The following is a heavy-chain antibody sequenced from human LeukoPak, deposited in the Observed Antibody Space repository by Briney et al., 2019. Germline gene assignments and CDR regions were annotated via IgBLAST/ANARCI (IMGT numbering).Heavy chain of an antibody. J-gene: IGHJ4*02. V-gene: IGHV3-11*04. D-gene: IGHD6-19*01. CDR2: ISSSGSTI. Sequence: PGGSLRLSCAASGFTFSDYYMSWIRQAPGKGLEWVSYISSSGSTIYYADSVRGRFTVSRDNAKNSLYLQMNNLRAEDTAVYYCARDRSGWYYFDHWGQGTLVTVSS. CDR1: GFTFSDYY. CDR3: ARDRSGWYYFDH.